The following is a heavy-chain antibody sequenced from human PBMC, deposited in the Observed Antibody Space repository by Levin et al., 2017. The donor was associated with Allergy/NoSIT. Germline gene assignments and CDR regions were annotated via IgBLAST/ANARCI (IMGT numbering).Heavy chain of an antibody. CDR2: ISYDGTNK. D-gene: IGHD3-10*01. CDR1: GFTFSSYG. J-gene: IGHJ4*02. V-gene: IGHV3-30*18. CDR3: AKDFVVRGVTELYY. Sequence: GGSLRLSCATSGFTFSSYGMHWVRQAPGKGLEWVAVISYDGTNKYYADSVKGRFTISRDNSKNTLYLQMNSLRPEDTAVYYCAKDFVVRGVTELYYLGQGTLVTVSS.